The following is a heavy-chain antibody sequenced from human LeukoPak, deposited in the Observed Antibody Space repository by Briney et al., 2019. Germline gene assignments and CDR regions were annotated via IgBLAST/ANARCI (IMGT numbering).Heavy chain of an antibody. CDR3: ARGRYSNYLDY. CDR2: IYYSGST. CDR1: GGSISSYY. J-gene: IGHJ4*02. V-gene: IGHV4-59*01. D-gene: IGHD4-11*01. Sequence: SETLSLTCTVSGGSISSYYWSWIRQPPGKGLEWIGYIYYSGSTNYNPSLKSRVTISVDTSKNQFSLKLSSVTAADTAVYYCARGRYSNYLDYWGQGTLVTVSS.